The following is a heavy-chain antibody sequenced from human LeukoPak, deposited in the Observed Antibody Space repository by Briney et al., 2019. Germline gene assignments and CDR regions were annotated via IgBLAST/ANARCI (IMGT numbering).Heavy chain of an antibody. CDR3: ARCPLQYYYDSSGYYYVGAFDI. CDR2: IYYSGST. CDR1: GGSISSSSYY. J-gene: IGHJ3*02. D-gene: IGHD3-22*01. V-gene: IGHV4-39*07. Sequence: SETLSLTCTVSGGSISSSSYYWGWIRQPPGKGLEWIGSIYYSGSTYYNPSLKSRVTISVDTSKNQFSLKLSSVTAADTAVYYCARCPLQYYYDSSGYYYVGAFDIWGQGTMVTVSS.